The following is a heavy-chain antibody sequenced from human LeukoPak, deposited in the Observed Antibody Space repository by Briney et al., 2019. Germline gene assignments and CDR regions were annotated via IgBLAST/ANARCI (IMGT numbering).Heavy chain of an antibody. D-gene: IGHD2-15*01. CDR3: ARARVVVAASYNWFDP. V-gene: IGHV4-31*03. Sequence: PSGTLSLTCTVSGGSISSGGYYWSWIRQHPGKGLEWIGYIYYSGSTYYNPSLKSRVTISVDTSKNQFSLKLSSVTAADTAVYYCARARVVVAASYNWFDPWGQGTLVTVSS. CDR1: GGSISSGGYY. J-gene: IGHJ5*02. CDR2: IYYSGST.